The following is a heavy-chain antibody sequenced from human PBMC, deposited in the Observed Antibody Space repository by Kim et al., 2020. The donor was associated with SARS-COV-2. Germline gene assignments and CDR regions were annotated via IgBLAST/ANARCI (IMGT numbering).Heavy chain of an antibody. V-gene: IGHV3-9*01. J-gene: IGHJ4*02. D-gene: IGHD3-10*01. Sequence: YSNSLKGRFTISRDNAKNSLYLQMNSLRAEDTALYYCAKATMVRGVGADYWGQGTLVTVSS. CDR3: AKATMVRGVGADY.